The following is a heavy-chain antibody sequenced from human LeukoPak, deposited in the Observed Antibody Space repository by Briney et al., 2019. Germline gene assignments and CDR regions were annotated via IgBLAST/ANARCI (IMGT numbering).Heavy chain of an antibody. Sequence: PGGGLRLSCAASGVTFSDYYMSGVRQARGKGGEWGSYISRSSSYTNYADSVKGRFTISRDNAKNSLYLQMNSLRAEDTAVYYCARAEYGGYAKPDYWGQGTLVTVSS. CDR2: ISRSSSYT. V-gene: IGHV3-11*06. D-gene: IGHD5-12*01. J-gene: IGHJ4*02. CDR1: GVTFSDYY. CDR3: ARAEYGGYAKPDY.